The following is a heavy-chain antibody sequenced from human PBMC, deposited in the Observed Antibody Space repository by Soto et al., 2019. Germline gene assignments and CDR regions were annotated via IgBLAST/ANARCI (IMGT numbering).Heavy chain of an antibody. CDR2: IYYSGPT. CDR3: ARTSGGARWSDAFDV. V-gene: IGHV4-31*03. D-gene: IGHD3-16*01. J-gene: IGHJ3*01. Sequence: QVQLQESGPGLVKPSQTLSLTCTVSGGSINSGGFYWSWIRQLPGKGLEWIGYIYYSGPTYYNPSLLGRVTISVDTSKNQFSLKLSSVTAADTAVYYCARTSGGARWSDAFDVWGQGSMVTVSS. CDR1: GGSINSGGFY.